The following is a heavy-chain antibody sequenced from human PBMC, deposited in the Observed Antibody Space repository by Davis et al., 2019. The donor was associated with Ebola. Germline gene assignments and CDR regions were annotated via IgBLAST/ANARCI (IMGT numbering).Heavy chain of an antibody. CDR2: IYYSGST. D-gene: IGHD3-22*01. J-gene: IGHJ3*01. V-gene: IGHV4-59*08. CDR1: GGSISSYY. Sequence: MPSETLSLTCTVSGGSISSYYWSWIRQPPGKGLEWIGYIYYSGSTNYNPSLKSRVTISVDTSKNQFSLKLSSVTAADTAVYFCARQWYYYDRSGFYYVDALDVWGQGTVVTVSS. CDR3: ARQWYYYDRSGFYYVDALDV.